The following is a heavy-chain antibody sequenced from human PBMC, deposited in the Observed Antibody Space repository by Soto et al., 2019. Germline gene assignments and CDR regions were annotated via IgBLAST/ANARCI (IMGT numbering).Heavy chain of an antibody. J-gene: IGHJ4*02. Sequence: EVQLVESGGGLVQPGGSLKLSCAASGFTFSGSAMHWVRQASGKGLEWVGRIRSKANSYATAYAASVKGRFTISRDDSKNTAYLQMNSLKTEDTAVYYCTTAKPPSSSWSYFDYWGQGTLVTVSS. CDR1: GFTFSGSA. D-gene: IGHD6-13*01. V-gene: IGHV3-73*01. CDR3: TTAKPPSSSWSYFDY. CDR2: IRSKANSYAT.